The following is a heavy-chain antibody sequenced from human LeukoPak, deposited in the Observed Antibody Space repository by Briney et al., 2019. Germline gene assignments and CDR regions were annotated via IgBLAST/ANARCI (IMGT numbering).Heavy chain of an antibody. CDR1: GFTFSSYW. CDR3: ARDKYGDNSNAFDI. V-gene: IGHV3-74*01. J-gene: IGHJ3*02. CDR2: IGTDGSRT. D-gene: IGHD4-23*01. Sequence: GGSLRLSCAASGFTFSSYWMHWVRQVRGKGLVWVSRIGTDGSRTTYADYVQGRFTISRDNAKNTLYLQMNSLRAEDTAVYYCARDKYGDNSNAFDIWGQGTLVTVSS.